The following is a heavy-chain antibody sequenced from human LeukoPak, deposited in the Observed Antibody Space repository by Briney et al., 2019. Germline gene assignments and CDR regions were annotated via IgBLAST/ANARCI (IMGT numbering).Heavy chain of an antibody. J-gene: IGHJ4*02. D-gene: IGHD6-13*01. CDR2: IGPKTDGGTT. CDR1: GGSISSYY. Sequence: ETLSLTCTVSGGSISSYYWSWVRQAPGKGLEWVGRIGPKTDGGTTDYAAPVKGRFTISRDDSKDTLYLQMNSLRTEDTGVYYCTTSLFSSSWSAGGQETLVTVSS. V-gene: IGHV3-15*04. CDR3: TTSLFSSSWSA.